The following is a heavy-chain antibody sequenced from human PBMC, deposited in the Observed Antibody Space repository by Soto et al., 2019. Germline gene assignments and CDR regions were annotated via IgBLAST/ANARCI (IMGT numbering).Heavy chain of an antibody. CDR2: IIPIFGTA. J-gene: IGHJ6*02. CDR3: ARHDCISSSCYYYYYYAMDV. V-gene: IGHV1-69*12. Sequence: QVQLVQSGAEVKKPGSSVKVSCKASGGTFRSYAISWVRQAPGQGLEWMGGIIPIFGTANYAQKFQGRVTITADESTSTAYMELSSLRSEDTAVYYCARHDCISSSCYYYYYYAMDVWGQGTTVTVSS. D-gene: IGHD2-2*01. CDR1: GGTFRSYA.